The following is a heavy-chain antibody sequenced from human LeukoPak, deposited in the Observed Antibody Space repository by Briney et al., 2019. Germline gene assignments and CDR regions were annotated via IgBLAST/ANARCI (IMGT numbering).Heavy chain of an antibody. CDR1: GYIFTGYH. V-gene: IGHV1-2*02. CDR2: IYPNSGGT. Sequence: ASVKVSCKASGYIFTGYHIHWVRQAPGQGVEWMGWIYPNSGGTNYAQKFQGRVTMTRDTSITTVYMELSRLTSDDTAVYYCARVAVEMASWRDPWGQGTLVTVSS. D-gene: IGHD5-24*01. CDR3: ARVAVEMASWRDP. J-gene: IGHJ5*02.